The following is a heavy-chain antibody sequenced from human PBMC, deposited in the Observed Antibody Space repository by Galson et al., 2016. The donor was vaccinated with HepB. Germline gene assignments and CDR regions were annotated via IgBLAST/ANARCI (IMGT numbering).Heavy chain of an antibody. J-gene: IGHJ4*02. V-gene: IGHV1-18*01. CDR3: ARLLTTVTAGRDYFDY. D-gene: IGHD4-17*01. Sequence: WVRQAPGKGLEWVFSISGDGINTNYAQKLQGRVTMTTDTSTSTAYMEVRNLRSDDTAVYYCARLLTTVTAGRDYFDYWGQGSLVTVSS. CDR2: ISGDGINT.